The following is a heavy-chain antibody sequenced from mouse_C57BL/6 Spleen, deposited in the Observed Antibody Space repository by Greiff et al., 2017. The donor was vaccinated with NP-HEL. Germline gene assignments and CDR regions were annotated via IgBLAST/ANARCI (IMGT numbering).Heavy chain of an antibody. V-gene: IGHV1-64*01. CDR3: ARALYGYDEEWFAH. Sequence: QVQLQQPGAELVKPGASVKLSCKASGYTFTSYWMHWVKQRPGQGLEWIGMIHPNSGSTNYNEKFKSKATLTVDKSSSTAYMQLSSLTSEDSAVYYCARALYGYDEEWFAHWGQGTLVTVSA. J-gene: IGHJ3*01. CDR2: IHPNSGST. D-gene: IGHD2-2*01. CDR1: GYTFTSYW.